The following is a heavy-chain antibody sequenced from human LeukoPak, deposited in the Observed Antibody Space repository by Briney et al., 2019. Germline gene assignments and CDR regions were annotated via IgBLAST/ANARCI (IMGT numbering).Heavy chain of an antibody. D-gene: IGHD3-22*01. Sequence: PGGSLRLSCAASGFTFSSYATNWVRQAPGKGLEWVSAISGSGGSTYYADSVKGRFTISRDNSKNTLYLQMNSLRAEDTAVYYCAKGAGYYYDSSGYRYFDYWGQGTLVTVSS. CDR3: AKGAGYYYDSSGYRYFDY. J-gene: IGHJ4*02. CDR2: ISGSGGST. V-gene: IGHV3-23*01. CDR1: GFTFSSYA.